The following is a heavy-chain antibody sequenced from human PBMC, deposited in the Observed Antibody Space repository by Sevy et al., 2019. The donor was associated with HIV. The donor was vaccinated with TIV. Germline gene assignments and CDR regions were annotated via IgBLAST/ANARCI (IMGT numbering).Heavy chain of an antibody. J-gene: IGHJ4*02. D-gene: IGHD6-19*01. CDR2: MSPSGGGT. CDR1: GYTFTDYY. Sequence: VSVKVSCRVSGYTFTDYYIHWLRQAPGHGLEWMGWMSPSGGGTNYAQKFEGRVTMTRDTSVNTAYLEMKRLNSDDTAMYYCARDDPTSGWYGDHWGQGTLVTVSS. V-gene: IGHV1-2*02. CDR3: ARDDPTSGWYGDH.